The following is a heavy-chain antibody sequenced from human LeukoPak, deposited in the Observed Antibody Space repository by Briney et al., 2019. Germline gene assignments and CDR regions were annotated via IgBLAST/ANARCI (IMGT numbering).Heavy chain of an antibody. Sequence: PSETLSLTCAVYGGSFSGYYWRWLRQPTGKGLEWLGEINYSGSTNYNPSLKSRVTISVDTSKNQVTLKLSSVTAADTAVYYCAFGGVDTSYYYGMDVWGQGTTVTVSS. V-gene: IGHV4-34*01. CDR1: GGSFSGYY. CDR2: INYSGST. CDR3: AFGGVDTSYYYGMDV. J-gene: IGHJ6*02. D-gene: IGHD3-16*01.